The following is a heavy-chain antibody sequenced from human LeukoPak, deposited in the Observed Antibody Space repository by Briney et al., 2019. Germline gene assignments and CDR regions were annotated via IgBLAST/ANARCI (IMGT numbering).Heavy chain of an antibody. CDR2: ISWNSGSI. V-gene: IGHV3-9*01. Sequence: GGSLRLSCAASGFTFDDYAMHWVRQAPGKGLEWVSGISWNSGSIGYADSVKGRFTISRDNAKNSLYLQMNSLRAEDTALYYCAKDGQDCSSTSCYGGIVDYWGQGTLVTVSS. J-gene: IGHJ4*02. CDR1: GFTFDDYA. D-gene: IGHD2-2*01. CDR3: AKDGQDCSSTSCYGGIVDY.